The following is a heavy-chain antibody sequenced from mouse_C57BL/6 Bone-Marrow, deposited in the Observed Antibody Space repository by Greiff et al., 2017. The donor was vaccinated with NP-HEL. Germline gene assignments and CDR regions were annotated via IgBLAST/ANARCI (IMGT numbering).Heavy chain of an antibody. V-gene: IGHV1-69*01. J-gene: IGHJ4*01. CDR2: IDPSDSYT. CDR1: GYTFTSYW. Sequence: VQLQQPGAELVMPGASVKLSCKASGYTFTSYWMHWVKQRPGQGLEWIGEIDPSDSYTNYNQKFKGKSTLTVDKSSSTAYMQLSSLTSEDSAVYYCARCGGDAMDDWGQGTSVTVSS. CDR3: ARCGGDAMDD.